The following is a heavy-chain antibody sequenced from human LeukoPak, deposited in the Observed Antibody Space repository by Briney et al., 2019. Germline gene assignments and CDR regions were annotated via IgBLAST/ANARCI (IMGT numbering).Heavy chain of an antibody. Sequence: VASVKVSCKASGGTFSSYAISWVRQAPGQGLEWMGRIIPILGIANYAQKFQGRVTITADKSTSTAYMELSSLRSEDTAVYYCARGMGSDYYYYYGMDVWGQGTTVTVSS. CDR1: GGTFSSYA. V-gene: IGHV1-69*04. D-gene: IGHD3-16*01. J-gene: IGHJ6*02. CDR2: IIPILGIA. CDR3: ARGMGSDYYYYYGMDV.